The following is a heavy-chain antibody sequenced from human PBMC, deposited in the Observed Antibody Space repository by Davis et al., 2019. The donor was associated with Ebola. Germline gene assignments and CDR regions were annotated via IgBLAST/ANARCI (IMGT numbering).Heavy chain of an antibody. CDR2: INPSGGST. J-gene: IGHJ4*02. D-gene: IGHD5-18*01. CDR1: GYTFTSYD. V-gene: IGHV1-46*01. Sequence: ASVKVSCKASGYTFTSYDINWVRQAPGQGLEWMGIINPSGGSTSYAQKLQGRVTMTTDTSTSTAYMELRSLRSDDTAVYYCARDYKDGYPIDYWGQGTLVTVSS. CDR3: ARDYKDGYPIDY.